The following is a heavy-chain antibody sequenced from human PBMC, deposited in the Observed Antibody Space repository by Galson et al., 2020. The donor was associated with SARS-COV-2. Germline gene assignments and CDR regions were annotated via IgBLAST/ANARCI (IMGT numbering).Heavy chain of an antibody. D-gene: IGHD3-3*01. CDR1: GFTFSDYY. Sequence: GESLKISCAASGFTFSDYYMSWIRQAPGKGLEWVSYISSIGSTIYYADSVKGRFTISRDNAKNSLYLQMNSLRAEDTAVYYCARLDFWSGYYIDYWGQGTLVTVSS. J-gene: IGHJ4*02. CDR2: ISSIGSTI. CDR3: ARLDFWSGYYIDY. V-gene: IGHV3-11*01.